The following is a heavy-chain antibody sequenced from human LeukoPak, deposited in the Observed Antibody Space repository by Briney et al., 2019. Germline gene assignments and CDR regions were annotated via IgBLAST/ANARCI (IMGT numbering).Heavy chain of an antibody. V-gene: IGHV4-4*09. D-gene: IGHD1-26*01. CDR3: TQRQGPMSGSYDYFDP. Sequence: SETLSLTCTVSGGSLSGYYWSWIRQPPGQGLEWIAYIHSGGYTNYNPSLRSRVTISVDTSKNQFSLEVSSLTAADTAIYYCTQRQGPMSGSYDYFDPWGQGVLVTVSS. J-gene: IGHJ5*02. CDR2: IHSGGYT. CDR1: GGSLSGYY.